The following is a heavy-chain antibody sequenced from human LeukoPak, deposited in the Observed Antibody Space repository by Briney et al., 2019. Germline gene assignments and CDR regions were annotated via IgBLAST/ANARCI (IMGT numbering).Heavy chain of an antibody. CDR1: GFTVSSYY. J-gene: IGHJ4*02. D-gene: IGHD6-19*01. CDR3: AKDSGSSGWIFDY. V-gene: IGHV3-53*01. Sequence: GRSLRLSCAASGFTVSSYYMNWVRQAPGKGLEWVSVIYSGSSTYYADSVKARFTISRDNSKNTLYLQMDSLRAEDTAVYYCAKDSGSSGWIFDYWGQGTLVTVSS. CDR2: IYSGSST.